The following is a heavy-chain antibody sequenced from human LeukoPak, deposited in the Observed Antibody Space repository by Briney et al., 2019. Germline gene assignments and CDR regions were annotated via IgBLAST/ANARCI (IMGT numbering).Heavy chain of an antibody. D-gene: IGHD3-9*01. CDR1: GFTFSDYY. V-gene: IGHV3-11*01. Sequence: GGSLRLSCAASGFTFSDYYMSWIRQAPGKGLEWVSYISSSGSTIYYAHSVKGRFTISRDNAKNSLYLQMNSLRAEDTAVYYCAKASLRYFDWDAFDIWGQGTMVTVSS. CDR2: ISSSGSTI. J-gene: IGHJ3*02. CDR3: AKASLRYFDWDAFDI.